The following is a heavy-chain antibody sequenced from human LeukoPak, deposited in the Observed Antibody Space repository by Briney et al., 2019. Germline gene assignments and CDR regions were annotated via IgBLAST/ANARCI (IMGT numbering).Heavy chain of an antibody. D-gene: IGHD1-26*01. V-gene: IGHV4-38-2*02. CDR1: GYSIESGFY. CDR3: ARVGSSGSYYHAFEI. Sequence: SETLSLTCTVSGYSIESGFYWGWIRQPPGKGLEWIANIYHSGSNYYNPSLHTRVNISVDTSKNQFSLNLATVAATDTAIYYCARVGSSGSYYHAFEIWGQGTMVTVSS. J-gene: IGHJ3*02. CDR2: IYHSGSN.